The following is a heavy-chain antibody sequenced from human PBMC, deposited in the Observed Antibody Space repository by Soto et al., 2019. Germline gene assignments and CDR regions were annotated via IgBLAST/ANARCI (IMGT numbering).Heavy chain of an antibody. CDR1: VVTISYYS. CDR3: ATGDRTNDDWYYIDY. CDR2: INYRGGTT. J-gene: IGHJ4*02. V-gene: IGHV3-23*01. Sequence: SWWSLSLSCSASVVTISYYSMGWFRQAPGKGLEWIWVINYRGGTTYYAYPMNGRFTIFRDNSNNALFLQMSSLGGEDADIYDCATGDRTNDDWYYIDYWGQGALVTVSS. D-gene: IGHD3-9*01.